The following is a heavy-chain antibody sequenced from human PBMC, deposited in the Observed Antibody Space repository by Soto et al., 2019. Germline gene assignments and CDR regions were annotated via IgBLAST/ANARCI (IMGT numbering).Heavy chain of an antibody. J-gene: IGHJ4*02. CDR2: VSGYNGKT. Sequence: ASVKVSCQASGYTFTNHGISWVRQAPGQGLEWMGWVSGYNGKTKSAQKLQGRVTMTTDTSTSIAYMELRSLRSDDTAVYYCARDLYPVAYFFDYWGQGTLVTVSS. V-gene: IGHV1-18*04. D-gene: IGHD3-16*01. CDR3: ARDLYPVAYFFDY. CDR1: GYTFTNHG.